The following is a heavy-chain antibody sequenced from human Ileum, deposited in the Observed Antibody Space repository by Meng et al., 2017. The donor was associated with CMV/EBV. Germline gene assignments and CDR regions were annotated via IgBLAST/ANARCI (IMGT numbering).Heavy chain of an antibody. CDR2: ISSLDGRT. CDR3: AKILTRDAHYWYGMDV. D-gene: IGHD2-15*01. J-gene: IGHJ6*02. CDR1: GFTFSTYA. V-gene: IGHV3-23*01. Sequence: GGSLRLSCAASGFTFSTYAMIWVRQAPGKGLEGVSSISSLDGRTYYADSVKGRFTISRDDSKSTLYLQMNSLRAEDTAVYYCAKILTRDAHYWYGMDVWGQGNTVTVSS.